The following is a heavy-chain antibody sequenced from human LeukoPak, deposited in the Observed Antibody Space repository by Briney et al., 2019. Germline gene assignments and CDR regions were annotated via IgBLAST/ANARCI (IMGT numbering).Heavy chain of an antibody. D-gene: IGHD4-17*01. CDR3: ASSGAYDYGDYIYYFDY. CDR2: IYYSGST. CDR1: GGSLSSYY. J-gene: IGHJ4*02. V-gene: IGHV4-59*01. Sequence: SETLSLTCTVSGGSLSSYYWSWIRQPRGKGLEWIGDIYYSGSTNYNPSLKSRVTISVDTSKNQFSLKLSSVTAADTVVYYCASSGAYDYGDYIYYFDYWGQGTLVTVSS.